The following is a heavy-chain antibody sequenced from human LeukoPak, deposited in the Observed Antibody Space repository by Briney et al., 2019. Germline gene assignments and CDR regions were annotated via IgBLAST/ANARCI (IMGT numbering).Heavy chain of an antibody. Sequence: GGSLRLSCAASGFTFSSYWMSWVRQAPGKGLEWVANIQQDGSMKYYVDSVKGRFTISRDNARSSLYLQMNSLRAEDTAVYYCARGTGYCSSTSCYTEEYFQHWGQGTLVTVSS. CDR1: GFTFSSYW. J-gene: IGHJ1*01. V-gene: IGHV3-7*01. D-gene: IGHD2-2*02. CDR3: ARGTGYCSSTSCYTEEYFQH. CDR2: IQQDGSMK.